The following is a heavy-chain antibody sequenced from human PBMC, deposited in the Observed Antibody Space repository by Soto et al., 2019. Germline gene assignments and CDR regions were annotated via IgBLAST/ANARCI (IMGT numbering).Heavy chain of an antibody. CDR1: GFIFENFG. D-gene: IGHD1-26*01. J-gene: IGHJ5*02. CDR3: AKNQGVELVPLATVDWFDP. Sequence: GGSLRLSCAASGFIFENFGMSWVRQAPGKGLEWISSISGSGFKKYYADSVKGRFTISRDNSKSTVYLELNNLSAEDTAVYHCAKNQGVELVPLATVDWFDPWGQGSLVTVSS. CDR2: ISGSGFKK. V-gene: IGHV3-23*01.